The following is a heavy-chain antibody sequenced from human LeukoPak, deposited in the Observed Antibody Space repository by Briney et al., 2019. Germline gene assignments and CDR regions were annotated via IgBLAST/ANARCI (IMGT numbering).Heavy chain of an antibody. CDR1: GGSISSYY. V-gene: IGHV4-59*01. J-gene: IGHJ3*02. CDR3: ARFLINYYDSSYDAFDI. Sequence: SETLSLTCTVSGGSISSYYCSWIRQPPGKGLGGIVYIYYSGSTNYNPSLKSRVTISVDTSKNHFSPKLSYVTAADTAVYYCARFLINYYDSSYDAFDIWGQGTMVTVSS. CDR2: IYYSGST. D-gene: IGHD3-22*01.